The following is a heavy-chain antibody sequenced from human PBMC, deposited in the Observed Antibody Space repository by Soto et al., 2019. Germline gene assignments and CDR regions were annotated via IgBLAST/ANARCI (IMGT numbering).Heavy chain of an antibody. J-gene: IGHJ4*02. D-gene: IGHD6-19*01. CDR2: IWYDRSNK. Sequence: GGSLRLSCAASGFTFRSYGMHWVRQAPGKGLEWVAVIWYDRSNKYYADSVKGRFTISRDNSKNTLYLQMNSLRAEDTAVYYCAGGRDSSGWYSRYYFDYWGQGTLVTVSS. CDR1: GFTFRSYG. CDR3: AGGRDSSGWYSRYYFDY. V-gene: IGHV3-33*01.